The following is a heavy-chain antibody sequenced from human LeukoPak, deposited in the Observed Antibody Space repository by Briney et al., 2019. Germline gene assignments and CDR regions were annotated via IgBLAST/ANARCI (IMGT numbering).Heavy chain of an antibody. D-gene: IGHD5-12*01. CDR2: ISGSGGST. J-gene: IGHJ4*02. CDR3: AKDHYSGYDYTFDY. CDR1: GFTFSSYA. V-gene: IGHV3-23*01. Sequence: HTGGSLRLSCAASGFTFSSYAMSWVRQAPGKGLEWVSAISGSGGSTYYADSVKGRFTISRDNSKNTLYLQMNGLRAEDTAVYYCAKDHYSGYDYTFDYWGQGTLVTVSS.